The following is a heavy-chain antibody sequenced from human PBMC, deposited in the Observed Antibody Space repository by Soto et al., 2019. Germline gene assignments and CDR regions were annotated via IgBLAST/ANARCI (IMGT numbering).Heavy chain of an antibody. CDR3: ARQEYCSSTACYTVDS. CDR2: IYLGDSNT. J-gene: IGHJ4*02. Sequence: PGESLKISCKGSGYSFTIYCIGWVRQMPWKGLEWMGIIYLGDSNTRYSPSFQGQVTISADKSISTAYLEWSSLKASDTAIYYCARQEYCSSTACYTVDSWGQGTLVTVSS. D-gene: IGHD2-2*02. V-gene: IGHV5-51*01. CDR1: GYSFTIYC.